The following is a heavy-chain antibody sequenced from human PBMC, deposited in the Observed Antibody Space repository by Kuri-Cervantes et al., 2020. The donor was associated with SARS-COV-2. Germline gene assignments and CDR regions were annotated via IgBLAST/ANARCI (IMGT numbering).Heavy chain of an antibody. CDR3: ARDPPSATTVTESDY. CDR1: GFTFSGHW. Sequence: GESLKISCAASGFTFSGHWIHWVRQAPGKGLVWVSRINPDGSYTNNADSVKGRFTLSRDNAKNMLFLQMNSLRAEDTAVYYCARDPPSATTVTESDYWGQGTLVTVSS. D-gene: IGHD4-17*01. V-gene: IGHV3-74*01. J-gene: IGHJ4*02. CDR2: INPDGSYT.